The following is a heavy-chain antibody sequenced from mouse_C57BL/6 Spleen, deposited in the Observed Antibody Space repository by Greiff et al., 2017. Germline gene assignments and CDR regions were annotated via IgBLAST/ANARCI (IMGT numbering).Heavy chain of an antibody. J-gene: IGHJ2*01. CDR1: GYTFTSYW. D-gene: IGHD2-5*01. Sequence: QVQLQQPGAELVKPGASVKMSCKASGYTFTSYWITWVKQRPGQGLAWIGDIYPGSGSTNYNEKFKSKATLTVDTSSSTAYMQRSSLTSEDSAVYYCARSASYYSNSDYWGQGTTLTVSS. CDR2: IYPGSGST. V-gene: IGHV1-55*01. CDR3: ARSASYYSNSDY.